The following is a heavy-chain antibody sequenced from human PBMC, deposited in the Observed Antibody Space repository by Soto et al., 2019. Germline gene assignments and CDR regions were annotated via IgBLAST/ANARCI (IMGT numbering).Heavy chain of an antibody. CDR3: ARDGRAFSIFGETMDV. V-gene: IGHV1-18*01. CDR2: ISAYSGDT. J-gene: IGHJ6*02. CDR1: GYTFTNYA. D-gene: IGHD3-3*01. Sequence: VQLLQSGGEVRKPGASVKVSCKTSGYTFTNYAINWVRQAPGQGLQWMGWISAYSGDTKYAQRFQDRLTVTTDPSTTTAYMELRSLRSDETAVYYCARDGRAFSIFGETMDVWGQGTTVTVSS.